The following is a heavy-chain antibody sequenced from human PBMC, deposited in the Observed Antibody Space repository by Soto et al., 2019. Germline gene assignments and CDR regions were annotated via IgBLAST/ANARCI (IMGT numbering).Heavy chain of an antibody. CDR2: IDPSDSYT. Sequence: GESLKITCNGSGYSFTSYWISWVRQMPGKGLDWMWRIDPSDSYTNYSPSFQCHVTISADKSISTAYLQWSSLKASDTAMYYCARHEGDGYWYYFDYWGQGTLVT. J-gene: IGHJ4*02. CDR3: ARHEGDGYWYYFDY. V-gene: IGHV5-10-1*01. D-gene: IGHD2-8*02. CDR1: GYSFTSYW.